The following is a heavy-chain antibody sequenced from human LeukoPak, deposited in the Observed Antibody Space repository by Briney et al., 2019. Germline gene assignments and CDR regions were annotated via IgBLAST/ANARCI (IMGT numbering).Heavy chain of an antibody. CDR1: GFTFSTYT. J-gene: IGHJ4*02. V-gene: IGHV3-21*01. D-gene: IGHD4-17*01. CDR3: ARDLYGDYVFDY. Sequence: TGGSLRLSCAASGFTFSTYTMNWVRQAPGKGLEWVSSISSSSDIYYADSVKGRFTISRDNAKNSLYLQMNSLRAEDTAVYYCARDLYGDYVFDYWGQGTLVTVSS. CDR2: ISSSSDI.